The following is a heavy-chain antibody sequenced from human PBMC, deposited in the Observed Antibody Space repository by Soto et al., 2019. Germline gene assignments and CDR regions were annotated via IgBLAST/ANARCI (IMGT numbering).Heavy chain of an antibody. V-gene: IGHV1-8*01. CDR1: GYTFTSYE. CDR2: MNPNSGNT. Sequence: ASVKVSCKASGYTFTSYEINWVRQATGQGLEWMGWMNPNSGNTGYAQKFQGKVTMTRNTSISTAYMELSSLRSEDTAVYYCARVKVYYYGSGMIYGMDVWGQGTTVTVSS. CDR3: ARVKVYYYGSGMIYGMDV. D-gene: IGHD3-10*01. J-gene: IGHJ6*02.